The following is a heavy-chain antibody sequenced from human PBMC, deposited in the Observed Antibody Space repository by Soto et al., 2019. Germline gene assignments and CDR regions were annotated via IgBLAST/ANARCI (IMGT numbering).Heavy chain of an antibody. V-gene: IGHV1-18*04. Sequence: ASVKVSCKASGYTGTTYGISWVRQAPGQGLEWMGWISPYNGTTKYAEKFQGEMTMTTDTATSSAYMDLRSLRSDDTAVYYCARDGERDTGLNFYYYLHGMDALGQGITVTVSS. CDR1: GYTGTTYG. D-gene: IGHD1-1*01. J-gene: IGHJ6*02. CDR2: ISPYNGTT. CDR3: ARDGERDTGLNFYYYLHGMDA.